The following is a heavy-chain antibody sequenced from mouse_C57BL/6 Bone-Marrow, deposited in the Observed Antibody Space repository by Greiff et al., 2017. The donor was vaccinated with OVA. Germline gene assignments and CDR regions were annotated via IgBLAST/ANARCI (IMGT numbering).Heavy chain of an antibody. J-gene: IGHJ1*03. V-gene: IGHV1-78*01. CDR2: IYPRDGST. CDR1: GYTFTDHT. D-gene: IGHD2-3*01. CDR3: ARRDGYYVSHWYFDV. Sequence: VKLMESDAELVKPGASVKISCKVSGYTFTDHTIHWMKQRPEQGLEWIGYIYPRDGSTKYNEKFKGKATLTADKSSSTAYMQLNSLTSEDSAVYFCARRDGYYVSHWYFDVWGTGTTVTVSS.